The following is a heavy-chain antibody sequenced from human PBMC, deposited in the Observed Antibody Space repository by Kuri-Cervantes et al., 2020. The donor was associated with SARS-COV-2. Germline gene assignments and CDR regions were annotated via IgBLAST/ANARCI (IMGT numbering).Heavy chain of an antibody. V-gene: IGHV4-34*01. CDR2: INHSGST. CDR3: ARHEGVPAAFRLNWFDP. Sequence: SQTLSLTCAVYGGSFSGYYWSCIRQPPGKGLEWIGEINHSGSTYYNPSLKSRVTISVDTSKNQFSLKLSSVTAADTAVYYCARHEGVPAAFRLNWFDPWGQGTLVTVSS. J-gene: IGHJ5*02. CDR1: GGSFSGYY. D-gene: IGHD2-2*01.